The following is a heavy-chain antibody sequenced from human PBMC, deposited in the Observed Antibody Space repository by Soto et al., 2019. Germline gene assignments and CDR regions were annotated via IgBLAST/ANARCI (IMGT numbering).Heavy chain of an antibody. CDR2: INAGNGNT. D-gene: IGHD2-15*01. Sequence: ASVKVSCKASGYTFTSYAMHWVRQAPGQRLEWMGWINAGNGNTKYSQKFQGRVTITRDTSASTAYMELSSLRSEDTAVYYCARGYCSGGSCYSNGRYYYGMDAWGQGTTVTVSS. CDR1: GYTFTSYA. J-gene: IGHJ6*02. CDR3: ARGYCSGGSCYSNGRYYYGMDA. V-gene: IGHV1-3*01.